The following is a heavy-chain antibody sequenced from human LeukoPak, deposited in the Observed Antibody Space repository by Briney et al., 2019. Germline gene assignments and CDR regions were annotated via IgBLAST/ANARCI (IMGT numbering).Heavy chain of an antibody. V-gene: IGHV4-34*01. CDR2: INHSGST. Sequence: SETLSLTCAVYGGSFSGYYWSWIRQPPGKGLEWIGEINHSGSTNYNPSLKSRVTISVDTSKNQFSLKLSSVTAADTAVYYCARVYCSSTSCYPDYYGMDVWGQGTTVTVSS. CDR3: ARVYCSSTSCYPDYYGMDV. D-gene: IGHD2-2*01. CDR1: GGSFSGYY. J-gene: IGHJ6*02.